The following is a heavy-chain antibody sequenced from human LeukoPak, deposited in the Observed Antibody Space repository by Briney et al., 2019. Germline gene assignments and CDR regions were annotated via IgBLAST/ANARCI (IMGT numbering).Heavy chain of an antibody. CDR2: ISGSGGST. CDR3: AKDHSGSYSTFDY. Sequence: GGSLRLSCAASGFTFSSYAMHWVRQAPGKGLEWVSRISGSGGSTYYADSVKGRFTISRDNSKNTLYLQMNSLRAEDTAAYHCAKDHSGSYSTFDYWGQGTLVTVSS. J-gene: IGHJ4*02. V-gene: IGHV3-23*01. D-gene: IGHD1-26*01. CDR1: GFTFSSYA.